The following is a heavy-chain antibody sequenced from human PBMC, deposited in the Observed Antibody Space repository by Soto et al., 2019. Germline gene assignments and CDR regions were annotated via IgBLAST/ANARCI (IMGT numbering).Heavy chain of an antibody. V-gene: IGHV3-30*03. CDR2: ISYDGSSK. J-gene: IGHJ4*02. CDR3: AGHGGNSSMDY. Sequence: QVQLVESGGGVVQPGRSLRLSCAASGFNFGIYALHWVRQPPGKGLEWVAVISYDGSSKYYADSVKGRFTVSRDNSKNTLFLQMNSRRAEDTGVYYCAGHGGNSSMDYWGQGTLVTVSS. CDR1: GFNFGIYA. D-gene: IGHD2-21*02.